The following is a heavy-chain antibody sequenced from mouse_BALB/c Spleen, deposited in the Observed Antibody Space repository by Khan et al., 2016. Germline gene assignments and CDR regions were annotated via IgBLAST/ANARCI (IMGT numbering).Heavy chain of an antibody. V-gene: IGHV1-9*01. D-gene: IGHD1-1*01. CDR1: GYTFSSYW. CDR3: AYYGSRYYFDY. J-gene: IGHJ2*01. Sequence: QVQLQQSGAELMKPGASVKISCKATGYTFSSYWIEWVKQRPGHGLEWIGEILPGSGSTNYNEKFKGKATFTADTSSNTAYMQLSSLTSEDSAVYYCAYYGSRYYFDYGGQGTTLTVSS. CDR2: ILPGSGST.